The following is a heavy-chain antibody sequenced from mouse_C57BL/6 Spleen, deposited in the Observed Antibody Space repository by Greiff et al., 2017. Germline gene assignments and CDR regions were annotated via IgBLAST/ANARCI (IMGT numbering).Heavy chain of an antibody. Sequence: VKLMESGAELARLGASGKRSCKASGYTFTSYTRHWVKQRPGQGLEWIGYINPSSGYTKYNQKFKDKATLTADKSSSTAYMQLSSLTSEDSAVYYCARAEGNWILDYWGQGTTLTVSS. CDR1: GYTFTSYT. CDR3: ARAEGNWILDY. CDR2: INPSSGYT. V-gene: IGHV1-4*01. J-gene: IGHJ2*01.